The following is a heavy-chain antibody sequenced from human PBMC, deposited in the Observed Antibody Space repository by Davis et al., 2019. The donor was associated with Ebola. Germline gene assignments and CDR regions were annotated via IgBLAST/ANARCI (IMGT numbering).Heavy chain of an antibody. Sequence: GESLKISCAASGFTFSSYGMHWVRQAPGKGLEWVAVIWYDGSNKYYADSVKGRFTISRDNSKNTLYLQMNSLRAEDTAIYYCAKDLRGYCSGGSCYYFEHWGQGALVSVSS. CDR3: AKDLRGYCSGGSCYYFEH. D-gene: IGHD2-15*01. J-gene: IGHJ4*02. V-gene: IGHV3-30*02. CDR1: GFTFSSYG. CDR2: IWYDGSNK.